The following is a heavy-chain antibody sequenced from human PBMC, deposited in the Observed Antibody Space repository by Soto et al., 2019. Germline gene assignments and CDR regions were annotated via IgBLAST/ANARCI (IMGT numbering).Heavy chain of an antibody. V-gene: IGHV3-23*01. CDR2: ISGSGGAT. CDR3: ARQEYITTWY. CDR1: GFTFSAYA. Sequence: GGSLRLSCAASGFTFSAYAMSWVRQAPGKGLEWVSVISGSGGATYYADSVKGRFTISRDNSKNTLYLQMNSLRAEDTAVYYCARQEYITTWYWGQGTLVTVSS. D-gene: IGHD6-13*01. J-gene: IGHJ4*02.